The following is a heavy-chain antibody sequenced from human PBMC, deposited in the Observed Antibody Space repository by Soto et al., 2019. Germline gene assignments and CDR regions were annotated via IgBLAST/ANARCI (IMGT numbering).Heavy chain of an antibody. CDR1: GGSISSSNW. D-gene: IGHD1-7*01. CDR2: IYHSGST. Sequence: PSETLSLTCAVSGGSISSSNWWSWVRQPPGKGLEWIGEIYHSGSTNYNPSLKSRVTISVDKSKNQFSLKLSSVTAADTAVYYCAREGRSYNWNYIPFVYFDYWGQGTLVTVSS. J-gene: IGHJ4*02. V-gene: IGHV4-4*02. CDR3: AREGRSYNWNYIPFVYFDY.